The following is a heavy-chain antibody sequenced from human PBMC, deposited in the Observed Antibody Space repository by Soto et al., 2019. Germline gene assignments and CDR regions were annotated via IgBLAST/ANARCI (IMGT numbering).Heavy chain of an antibody. Sequence: GGSLRLSCAAAEFTFRNYCMHRVRQAPGKGLEWVAVIWYDGRNKYYADSVKGRFTISRDSSKNTLYLQMNSLRAEDTAVYYCARDTGTSAPTYYGMDVWGQGTTVTVSS. D-gene: IGHD1-1*01. V-gene: IGHV3-33*01. CDR2: IWYDGRNK. J-gene: IGHJ6*02. CDR3: ARDTGTSAPTYYGMDV. CDR1: EFTFRNYC.